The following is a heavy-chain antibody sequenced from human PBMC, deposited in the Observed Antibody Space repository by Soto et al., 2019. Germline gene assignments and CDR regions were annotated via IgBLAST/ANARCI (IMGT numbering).Heavy chain of an antibody. V-gene: IGHV1-3*01. D-gene: IGHD5-18*01. J-gene: IGHJ4*02. CDR2: INAGNGNT. CDR3: ARDVGYGLIDY. CDR1: GYTFTSYA. Sequence: ASVKVSCKASGYTFTSYAMHWVRQAPGQRLEWMGWINAGNGNTKYSQKLQGRVTMTTDTSTSAAYMELRSLRSDDTAVYYCARDVGYGLIDYWGQGTLVTVS.